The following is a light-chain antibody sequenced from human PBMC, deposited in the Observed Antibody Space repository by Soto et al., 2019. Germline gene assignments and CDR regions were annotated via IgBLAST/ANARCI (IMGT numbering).Light chain of an antibody. CDR3: RSNPHHSTYV. Sequence: QSALTQPASVSGSLGQSITISCTGTSSDVGYYYYVSWYQQHPGKAPKLMIYEVTDRPSGVSNRFSGSKSGNTASLTISGVQGEGGSVYYFRSNPHHSTYVFGSGTKLTVL. J-gene: IGLJ1*01. CDR2: EVT. CDR1: SSDVGYYYY. V-gene: IGLV2-14*01.